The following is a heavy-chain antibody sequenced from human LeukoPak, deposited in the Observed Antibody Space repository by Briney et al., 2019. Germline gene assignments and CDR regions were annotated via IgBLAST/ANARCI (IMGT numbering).Heavy chain of an antibody. CDR1: GGSISSGGYS. D-gene: IGHD2-8*01. J-gene: IGHJ6*04. CDR2: IYHSGST. CDR3: ARDEWSYGMDV. Sequence: PSRTLSLTCAVSGGSISSGGYSWSWIRQPPGKGLEWIGYIYHSGSTYYNPSLKSRVTISVDRSKNQFSLKLSSVTAADTAVYYCARDEWSYGMDVWGKGTTVTVSS. V-gene: IGHV4-30-2*01.